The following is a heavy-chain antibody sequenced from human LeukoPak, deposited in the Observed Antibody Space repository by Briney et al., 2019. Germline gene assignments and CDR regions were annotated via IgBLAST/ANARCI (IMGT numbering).Heavy chain of an antibody. J-gene: IGHJ4*02. V-gene: IGHV3-21*01. D-gene: IGHD1-1*01. CDR3: ARDLEEFSLAPFDY. CDR1: GFTFSSYG. CDR2: ISSSSSYI. Sequence: GGSLRLSCAASGFTFSSYGMHWVRQAPGKGLEWVSSISSSSSYIYYADSVKGRFTISRDNAKNSLYLQMNSLRAEDTAVYYCARDLEEFSLAPFDYWGQGTLVTVSS.